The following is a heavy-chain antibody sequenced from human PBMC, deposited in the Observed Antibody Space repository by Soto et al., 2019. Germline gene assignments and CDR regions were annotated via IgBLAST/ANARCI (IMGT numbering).Heavy chain of an antibody. CDR3: VKASYPAGQQLSSGVYYYGMDV. V-gene: IGHV3-64D*08. D-gene: IGHD6-13*01. CDR1: GFTFSSYA. Sequence: GGSLRLSCSASGFTFSSYAMHWVRQAPGKGLEYVSAISSNGGSTYYADSVKGRFTISRDNSKNTLYLQMSSLRAEDTAVYYCVKASYPAGQQLSSGVYYYGMDVWGQGTTVTVSS. CDR2: ISSNGGST. J-gene: IGHJ6*02.